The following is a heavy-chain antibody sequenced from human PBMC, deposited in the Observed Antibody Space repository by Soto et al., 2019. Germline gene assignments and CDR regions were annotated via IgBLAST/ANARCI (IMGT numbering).Heavy chain of an antibody. V-gene: IGHV1-8*02. CDR2: MNPDSGNT. Sequence: ASVKVSCKASGYTFTSYDINWVRQATGQGLEWMGWMNPDSGNTGDAQKFQGRVTMTRNTSISTAYMELSSLRSEDTAVYYCARGRYGSGSYHDYWGQGTLVTVSS. J-gene: IGHJ4*02. D-gene: IGHD3-10*01. CDR3: ARGRYGSGSYHDY. CDR1: GYTFTSYD.